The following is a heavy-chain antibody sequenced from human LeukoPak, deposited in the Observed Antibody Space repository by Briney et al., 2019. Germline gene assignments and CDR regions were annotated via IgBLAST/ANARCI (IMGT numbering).Heavy chain of an antibody. CDR3: ARDAFRDIGQSYAFDI. Sequence: GGSLRLSCAASGFTFSSYAMHWVRQAPGKGLEWVAVISYDGSNKYYADSVKGRFTISRDNSKNTLYLQMNSLRAEDTAVYYCARDAFRDIGQSYAFDIWGQGTMVTVSS. J-gene: IGHJ3*02. CDR1: GFTFSSYA. D-gene: IGHD2-15*01. V-gene: IGHV3-30*07. CDR2: ISYDGSNK.